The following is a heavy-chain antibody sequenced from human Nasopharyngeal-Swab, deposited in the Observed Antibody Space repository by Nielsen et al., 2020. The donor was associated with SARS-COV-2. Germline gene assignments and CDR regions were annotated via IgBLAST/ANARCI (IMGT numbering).Heavy chain of an antibody. Sequence: ASAKVSCKASGYNFTTYDFNGVRQATGQGLEWMGWMNPNSGNTGYAQKFQGRVTMTRNTSISTAYMELSSLRSEDTAVYYCARGGYSSSWYVSGWFDPWGQGTLVTVSS. CDR2: MNPNSGNT. V-gene: IGHV1-8*01. CDR3: ARGGYSSSWYVSGWFDP. CDR1: GYNFTTYD. D-gene: IGHD6-13*01. J-gene: IGHJ5*02.